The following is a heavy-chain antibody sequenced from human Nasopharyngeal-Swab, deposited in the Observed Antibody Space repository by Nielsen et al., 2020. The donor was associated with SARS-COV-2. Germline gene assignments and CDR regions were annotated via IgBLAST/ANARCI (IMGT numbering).Heavy chain of an antibody. V-gene: IGHV4-30-2*01. CDR3: ARATAVAGTDY. CDR2: IYHSGST. D-gene: IGHD6-19*01. J-gene: IGHJ4*02. Sequence: WIRQPPGKGLEWIGYIYHSGSTYYNPSLKSRVTISVDRSKNQFSLKLSSVTAADTAVYYCARATAVAGTDYWGQGILVTVSS.